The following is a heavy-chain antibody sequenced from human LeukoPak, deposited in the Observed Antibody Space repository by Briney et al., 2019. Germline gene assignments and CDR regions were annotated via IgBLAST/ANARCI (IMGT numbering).Heavy chain of an antibody. Sequence: ASVKVSCKASGYTFTSYGISWVRQAPGQGLEWMGWISAYNGNTNYAQKLQGRVTMTTDTSTSTAYMELRSLRSDDTAVYYCAREHDFWSGYLSWYYMDVWGKGTTVTVSS. V-gene: IGHV1-18*01. CDR3: AREHDFWSGYLSWYYMDV. CDR1: GYTFTSYG. J-gene: IGHJ6*03. D-gene: IGHD3-3*01. CDR2: ISAYNGNT.